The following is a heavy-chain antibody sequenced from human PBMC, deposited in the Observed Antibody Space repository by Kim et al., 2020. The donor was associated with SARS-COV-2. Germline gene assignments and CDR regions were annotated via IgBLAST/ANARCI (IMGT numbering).Heavy chain of an antibody. CDR3: AREGGSTYGSGSFDY. Sequence: GGSLRLSCAASGFTVSSNYMSWVRQAPGKGLEWVSVIYSGGSTYYADSVKGRFTISRHNSKNTLYLQMNSLRAEDTAVYYCAREGGSTYGSGSFDYWGQGTLVTVSS. V-gene: IGHV3-53*04. CDR2: IYSGGST. J-gene: IGHJ4*02. CDR1: GFTVSSNY. D-gene: IGHD3-10*01.